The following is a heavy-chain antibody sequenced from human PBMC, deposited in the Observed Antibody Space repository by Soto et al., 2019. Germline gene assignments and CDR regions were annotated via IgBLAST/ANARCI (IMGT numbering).Heavy chain of an antibody. D-gene: IGHD3-22*01. CDR3: ARKQINYYDSSGYYHNFCSVCAFDI. J-gene: IGHJ3*02. Sequence: SETLSLTCTVSGGSISGYYLSWIRQPPGKGLEWIGEAHHSGRTNYNPSLKSRVTISVDRSKNQFSLKLNSVTAADTAVYYCARKQINYYDSSGYYHNFCSVCAFDIWGQGTMVTVSS. CDR1: GGSISGYY. CDR2: AHHSGRT. V-gene: IGHV4-34*01.